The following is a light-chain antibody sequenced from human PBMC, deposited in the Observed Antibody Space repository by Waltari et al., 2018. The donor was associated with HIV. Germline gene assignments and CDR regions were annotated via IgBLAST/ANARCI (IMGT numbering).Light chain of an antibody. CDR3: QSFDSSLGASTGSLSGSRV. J-gene: IGLJ3*02. Sequence: QSVLTQPPSVSGAPGQRVTISCTGSSSNIAAGYDVYWYQHLPGGAPKLLMYRTNNPPSGVPDRFSGSKSGTSASLAITGLQAEDEAEYYCQSFDSSLGASTGSLSGSRVFGGGTRLTVL. V-gene: IGLV1-40*01. CDR1: SSNIAAGYD. CDR2: RTN.